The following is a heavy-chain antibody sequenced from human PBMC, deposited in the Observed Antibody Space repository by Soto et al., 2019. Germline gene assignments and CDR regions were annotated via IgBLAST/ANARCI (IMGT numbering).Heavy chain of an antibody. CDR3: ARSRGGAPYSEDDY. Sequence: QVQLVQSGAEVKKPGASVKVSCKASGYTFTSYDINWVRQATGQGLEWMGWMNPNSGNTGYAQKFQGRVNMTRNTSISTAYMKLSSLRSEDTAVYYCARSRGGAPYSEDDYWGQGTLVTVSS. J-gene: IGHJ4*02. V-gene: IGHV1-8*01. CDR2: MNPNSGNT. D-gene: IGHD2-15*01. CDR1: GYTFTSYD.